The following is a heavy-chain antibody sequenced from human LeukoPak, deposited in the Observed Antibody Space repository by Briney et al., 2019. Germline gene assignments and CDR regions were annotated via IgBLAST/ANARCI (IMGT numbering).Heavy chain of an antibody. D-gene: IGHD1-26*01. CDR3: ARDGGKRQSNSGRYYPY. CDR1: GFTFSSYW. Sequence: GGSLRLSCAASGFTFSSYWMSWVRQAPGKGLEWVANIKQDGSEKYYVDSVKGRFTISRDNAKNSLYLQMNSLRAEDTAVYYCARDGGKRQSNSGRYYPYRGQGTLVTVSS. J-gene: IGHJ4*02. V-gene: IGHV3-7*01. CDR2: IKQDGSEK.